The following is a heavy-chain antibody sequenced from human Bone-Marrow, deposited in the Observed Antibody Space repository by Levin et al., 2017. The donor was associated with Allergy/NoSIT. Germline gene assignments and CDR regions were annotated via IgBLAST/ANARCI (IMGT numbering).Heavy chain of an antibody. D-gene: IGHD2-15*01. CDR3: ARGSNVVVVAATSARSDFDY. V-gene: IGHV4-34*01. J-gene: IGHJ4*02. Sequence: SQTLSLTCAVYGGSFSGYYWSWIRQPPGKGLEWIGEINHSGSTNYNPSLKSRVTISINTSKNQFSLKLSPVTAADTAVYYCARGSNVVVVAATSARSDFDYWGQGTLVTVSS. CDR2: INHSGST. CDR1: GGSFSGYY.